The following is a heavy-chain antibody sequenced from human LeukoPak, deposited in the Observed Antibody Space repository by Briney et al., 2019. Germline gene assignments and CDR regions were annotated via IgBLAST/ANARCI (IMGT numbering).Heavy chain of an antibody. CDR2: ISSSSSYM. CDR1: GFTFSTYT. CDR3: ARDFSGYDYNFDY. D-gene: IGHD5-12*01. V-gene: IGHV3-21*01. Sequence: PGGSLRLSCAASGFTFSTYTMNWVRQAPGKGLEWVSFISSSSSYMYYAYSVKGRFTISRDNTKKSLYLQMNSLRAEDTAVYYCARDFSGYDYNFDYWGQGTLVAVSS. J-gene: IGHJ4*02.